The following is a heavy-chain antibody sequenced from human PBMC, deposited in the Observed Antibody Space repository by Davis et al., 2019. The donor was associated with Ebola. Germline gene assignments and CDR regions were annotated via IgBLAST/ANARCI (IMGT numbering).Heavy chain of an antibody. V-gene: IGHV3-53*01. CDR2: LNSAGGT. CDR3: ARAPVLYCGGDCFDY. Sequence: GESLKISCAASGFSVNHNYMIWVRQAPGKGLDWVSSLNSAGGTYNADSVKGRFTISRDNSKNTLYLQMNSLRAEDTAVYYCARAPVLYCGGDCFDYWGQGTLVTVSS. J-gene: IGHJ4*02. D-gene: IGHD2-21*01. CDR1: GFSVNHNY.